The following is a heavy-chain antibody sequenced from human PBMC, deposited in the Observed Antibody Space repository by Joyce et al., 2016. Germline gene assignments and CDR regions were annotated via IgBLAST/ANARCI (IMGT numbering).Heavy chain of an antibody. D-gene: IGHD5-12*01. CDR3: ARQVAPYGFDI. CDR1: GGSITGDY. J-gene: IGHJ3*02. CDR2: MYHNGAT. V-gene: IGHV4-59*08. Sequence: QVHLQESGPGLVKPSETLSLTCAASGGSITGDYWHWIRQSPGKGLEWIGYMYHNGATNYNPSLRGRGTISIGTSRNQFSLMLASVTVADTAVYYCARQVAPYGFDIWGQGTLVTVSS.